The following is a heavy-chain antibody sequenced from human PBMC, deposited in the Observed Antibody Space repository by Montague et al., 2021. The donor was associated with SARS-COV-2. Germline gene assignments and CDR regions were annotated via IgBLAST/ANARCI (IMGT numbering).Heavy chain of an antibody. CDR1: GGSISSSNW. D-gene: IGHD2-2*01. CDR3: ARDLLRYCSSTSCYNDASDI. Sequence: SETLSLTCAVSGGSISSSNWWSWVRQPPGKGLEWIGEIYHSGSTNYNPSLESRVTISVDKSKNQFSLKLSSVTAADTAVYYCARDLLRYCSSTSCYNDASDIWGQGTMVTVSS. J-gene: IGHJ3*02. CDR2: IYHSGST. V-gene: IGHV4-4*02.